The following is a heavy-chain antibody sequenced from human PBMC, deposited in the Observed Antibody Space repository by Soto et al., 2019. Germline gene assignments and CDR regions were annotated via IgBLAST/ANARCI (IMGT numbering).Heavy chain of an antibody. Sequence: ASVKVSCKVSGYTLNELSMHWVRQAPGKGLEWMGGFDPEDGETIYAQKFQGRGTMTEDTSTDTAYMELSSLRSEDTAVYYCATGGYYYGSGSYPYWGQGTLVTVSS. CDR2: FDPEDGET. V-gene: IGHV1-24*01. CDR1: GYTLNELS. CDR3: ATGGYYYGSGSYPY. J-gene: IGHJ4*02. D-gene: IGHD3-10*01.